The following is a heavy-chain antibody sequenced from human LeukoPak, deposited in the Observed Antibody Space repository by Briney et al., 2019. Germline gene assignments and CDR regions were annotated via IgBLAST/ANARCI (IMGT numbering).Heavy chain of an antibody. CDR2: INHSGST. CDR3: ARGTTVTTRFNYYYYYMDV. J-gene: IGHJ6*03. V-gene: IGHV4-34*01. D-gene: IGHD4-17*01. CDR1: GGSFSGYY. Sequence: SGTLSLTCAVYGGSFSGYYWSWIRQPPGKGLEWIGEINHSGSTNYNPSLKSRVTISVDTSKNQFSLKLSSVTAADTAVYYCARGTTVTTRFNYYYYYMDVWGKGTTVTVSS.